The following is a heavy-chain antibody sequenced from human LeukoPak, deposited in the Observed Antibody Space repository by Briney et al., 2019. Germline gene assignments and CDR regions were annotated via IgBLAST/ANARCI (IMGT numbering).Heavy chain of an antibody. CDR3: ARGKWELLRLFDPFDY. CDR2: IIPIFGTA. CDR1: GGTFSSYA. J-gene: IGHJ4*02. V-gene: IGHV1-69*13. Sequence: SVKVSCKASGGTFSSYAISWVRQAPGQGLEWMGGIIPIFGTANYAQKFQGRVTITADESTSTAYMELSSLRSEDTAVYYCARGKWELLRLFDPFDYWGQGTLVTVSS. D-gene: IGHD1-26*01.